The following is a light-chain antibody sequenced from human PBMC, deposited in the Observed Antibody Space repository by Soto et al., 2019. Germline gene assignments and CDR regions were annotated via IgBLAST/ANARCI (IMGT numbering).Light chain of an antibody. V-gene: IGKV1-12*01. J-gene: IGKJ4*01. Sequence: DILMTQSPSSVSASVGDRVTITCRASQGISNWLAWYQQQPGKAPKLLIYAASSLQSGVPSSFSGGGSGKHFTLIISSLQPEDFATYYCQQTNTFLPLTFGGGTKVEIK. CDR3: QQTNTFLPLT. CDR1: QGISNW. CDR2: AAS.